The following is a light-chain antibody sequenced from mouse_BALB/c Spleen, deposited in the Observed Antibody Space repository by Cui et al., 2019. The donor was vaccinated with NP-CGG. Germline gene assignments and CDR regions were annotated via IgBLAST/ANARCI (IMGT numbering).Light chain of an antibody. Sequence: QAVVTQDFASTTSPGETVTLTCRSSTGAVTTNNYANWVQEKPDHLFTGLIGGTNNRAPGVSARFSGSLIGDKAALTITGAQTEDEAIYFCALWYSNHWVFGGGTKLTVL. CDR2: GTN. CDR1: TGAVTTNNY. V-gene: IGLV1*01. CDR3: ALWYSNHWV. J-gene: IGLJ1*01.